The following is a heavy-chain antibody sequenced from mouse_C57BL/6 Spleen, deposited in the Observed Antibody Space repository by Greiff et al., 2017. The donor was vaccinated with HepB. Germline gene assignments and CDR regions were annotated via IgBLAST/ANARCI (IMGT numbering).Heavy chain of an antibody. D-gene: IGHD1-1*02. V-gene: IGHV3-6*01. CDR2: ISYDGSN. CDR3: ARDHYDYAMDY. J-gene: IGHJ4*01. Sequence: DVKLVESGPGLVKPSQSLSLTCSVTGYSITSGYYWNWIRQFPGNKLEWMGYISYDGSNNYNPSLKNRISITRDTSKNQFFLKLNSVTTEDTATYYCARDHYDYAMDYWGQGTSVTVSS. CDR1: GYSITSGYY.